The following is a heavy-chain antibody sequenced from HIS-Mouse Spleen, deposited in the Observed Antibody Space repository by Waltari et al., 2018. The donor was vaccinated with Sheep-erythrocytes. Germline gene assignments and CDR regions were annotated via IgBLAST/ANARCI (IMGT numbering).Heavy chain of an antibody. D-gene: IGHD2-21*02. V-gene: IGHV1-18*01. CDR2: ISAYNGNT. CDR1: GYSCTGSG. J-gene: IGHJ4*02. CDR3: ARVVVVVTAIRFFDY. Sequence: QVQLVQSGAEVKKPGAAVKVSWKASGYSCTGSGISWVQERPGQWLEWMRCISAYNGNTNYEQKLQGRVTMTTATSTSTAYMELRSLRSDDTAVYYCARVVVVVTAIRFFDYWGQGTLVTVSS.